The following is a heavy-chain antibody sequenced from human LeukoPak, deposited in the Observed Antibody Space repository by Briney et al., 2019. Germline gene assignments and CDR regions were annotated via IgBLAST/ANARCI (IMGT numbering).Heavy chain of an antibody. J-gene: IGHJ4*02. CDR3: ARARPYGYFDY. CDR1: GFTFSRHG. CDR2: ISNDGSRK. Sequence: PGRSLRLSCAPSGFTFSRHGMHWVRQAPGKGLEWVAIISNDGSRKYYAHSVEGRFTISRDNSKNTLYLQMDSLRAEDAAVYYCARARPYGYFDYWGQGTLVTVSS. V-gene: IGHV3-30*03. D-gene: IGHD2-8*01.